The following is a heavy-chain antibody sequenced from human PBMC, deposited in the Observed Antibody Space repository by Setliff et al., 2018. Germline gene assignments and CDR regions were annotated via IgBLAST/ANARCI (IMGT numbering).Heavy chain of an antibody. V-gene: IGHV3-30*02. D-gene: IGHD1-26*01. CDR3: AKDIRATAVGYFDY. CDR2: IRHDESDI. CDR1: GFTFRGFA. J-gene: IGHJ4*02. Sequence: GGSLRLSCAASGFTFRGFAMHWVRQAPGKGLEWVAFIRHDESDIYYTNSVKGRFTVSRDNSKNTLYLQMNILRPEDTALYYCAKDIRATAVGYFDYWGQGTLVTVSS.